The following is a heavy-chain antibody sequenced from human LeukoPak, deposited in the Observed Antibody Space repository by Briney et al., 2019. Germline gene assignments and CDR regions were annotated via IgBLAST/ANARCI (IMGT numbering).Heavy chain of an antibody. CDR1: GGSISSGDYY. V-gene: IGHV4-30-4*01. Sequence: PSETLSLTCTVSGGSISSGDYYWSWIRQPPGKGLEWIGYIYYSGSTYYNPSLKSRVTISVDTSKNQFSLKLSPVTAADTAVYYCARRGLDFWSGYYLPFDYWGQGTLVTVSS. D-gene: IGHD3-3*01. CDR2: IYYSGST. CDR3: ARRGLDFWSGYYLPFDY. J-gene: IGHJ4*02.